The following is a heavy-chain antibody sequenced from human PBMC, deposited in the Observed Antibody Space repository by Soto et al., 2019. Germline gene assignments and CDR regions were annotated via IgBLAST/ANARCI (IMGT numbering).Heavy chain of an antibody. CDR3: AKDADSSSWSALDY. J-gene: IGHJ4*02. CDR2: ISYDGSNK. CDR1: GGTFSSYA. D-gene: IGHD6-13*01. V-gene: IGHV3-30*18. Sequence: SCKASGGTFSSYAISWVRQAPGKGLEWVAVISYDGSNKYYADSVKGRFTISRDNSKNTLYLQMNSLRAEDTAVYYCAKDADSSSWSALDYWGQGTLVTVSS.